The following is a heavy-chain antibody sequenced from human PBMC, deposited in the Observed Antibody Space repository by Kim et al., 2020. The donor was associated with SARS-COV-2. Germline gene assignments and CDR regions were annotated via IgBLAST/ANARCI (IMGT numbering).Heavy chain of an antibody. CDR1: GFSLSTSGVG. V-gene: IGHV2-5*02. CDR2: IYWDDDK. D-gene: IGHD3-9*01. CDR3: ASYYDILTGYNWFDP. Sequence: SGPTLVNPTQTLTLTCTFSGFSLSTSGVGVGWIRQPPGKAPEWLALIYWDDDKRYSPSLKSRLTITKDTSKNQVVLTMTNMDPVDTATYYCASYYDILTGYNWFDPWGQGTLVTVSS. J-gene: IGHJ5*02.